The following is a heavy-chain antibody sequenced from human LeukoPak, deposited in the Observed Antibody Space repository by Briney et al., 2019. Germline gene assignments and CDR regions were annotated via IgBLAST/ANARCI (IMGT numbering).Heavy chain of an antibody. D-gene: IGHD2-2*01. CDR3: ARDTYCTSTTCPEGEAFDI. J-gene: IGHJ3*02. Sequence: GRSLRLSCAASGFTFSSYTMNWVRQAPGKGLEWVSSISSSSYIYYADSVKGRFTISRDNAKNSLFLQMNSLRAEDTAVYYCARDTYCTSTTCPEGEAFDIWGQGTMVTVSS. CDR2: ISSSSYI. V-gene: IGHV3-21*01. CDR1: GFTFSSYT.